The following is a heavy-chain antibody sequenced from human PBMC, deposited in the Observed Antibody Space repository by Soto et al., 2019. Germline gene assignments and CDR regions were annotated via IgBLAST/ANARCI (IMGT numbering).Heavy chain of an antibody. J-gene: IGHJ3*02. CDR3: AREIFGVIISGGRDAFDI. CDR1: GGTFSTYA. V-gene: IGHV1-69*01. CDR2: IIPIFGTA. Sequence: QVQLVQSGAEVKKPGSSVKVSCKASGGTFSTYAISWVRQAPGQGLEWMGGIIPIFGTAKYAQKFQGRVTITADESTSTAYMELSSLRSEATAVYYCAREIFGVIISGGRDAFDIWGQVTMVTVSS. D-gene: IGHD3-3*01.